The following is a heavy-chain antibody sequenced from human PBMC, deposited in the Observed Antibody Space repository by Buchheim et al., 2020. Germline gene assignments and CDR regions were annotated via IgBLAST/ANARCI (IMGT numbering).Heavy chain of an antibody. CDR2: INPNSGGT. CDR3: ARELYYGSGSYEDYFDY. D-gene: IGHD3-10*01. V-gene: IGHV1-2*02. Sequence: QVQLVQSGAEVKKPGASVKVSCKASGYTFTGYYMHWVRQAPGQGLEWMGWINPNSGGTNSAQKFQGRVTMTRDTSISTAYMELSRLTSDDTAVYYCARELYYGSGSYEDYFDYWGQGTL. CDR1: GYTFTGYY. J-gene: IGHJ4*02.